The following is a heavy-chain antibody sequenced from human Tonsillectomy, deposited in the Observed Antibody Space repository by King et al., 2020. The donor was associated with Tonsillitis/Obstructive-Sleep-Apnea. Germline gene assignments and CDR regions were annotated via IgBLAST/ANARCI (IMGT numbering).Heavy chain of an antibody. V-gene: IGHV4-4*07. CDR1: GGSISSYY. J-gene: IGHJ5*02. Sequence: LQLQESGPGLVKPSETLSLTCTVSGGSISSYYWSWIRQPAGKGLEWIGLIDTNGNTNYNPSLKTRVTMSVDTSKNQFSLKLSSVTAADTAVYYCARDLSSSPYNWFDPWGQGILVTVSS. CDR3: ARDLSSSPYNWFDP. D-gene: IGHD6-13*01. CDR2: IDTNGNT.